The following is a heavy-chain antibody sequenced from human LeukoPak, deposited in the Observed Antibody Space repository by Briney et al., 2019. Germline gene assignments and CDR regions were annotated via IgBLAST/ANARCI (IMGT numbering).Heavy chain of an antibody. V-gene: IGHV6-1*01. Sequence: TSQTLSLTCAISGDSVSSNSASWSWIRQSPPRGLEWLARTYYRSRWYNDYAISVKSRITISPDTSKNQFSLQLNSVTPEDTAVYYCARGGYDSSGLTQYFQQWGQGTLVIVSP. CDR3: ARGGYDSSGLTQYFQQ. D-gene: IGHD3-22*01. J-gene: IGHJ1*01. CDR2: TYYRSRWYN. CDR1: GDSVSSNSAS.